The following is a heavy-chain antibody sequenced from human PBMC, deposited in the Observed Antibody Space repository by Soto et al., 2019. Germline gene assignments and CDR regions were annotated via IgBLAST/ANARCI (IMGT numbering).Heavy chain of an antibody. Sequence: QVQLVESGGGVVQPGRSLGLSCAASGFIFTTYGLHWVRQAPGKGLEWVAVIWYDGSNQYYADSVKGRFTISRDNSKNILYLEMNSVRVEDTAVYYCVKDHCGGDCYSDPYFDYWGQGTLVTVSS. CDR2: IWYDGSNQ. D-gene: IGHD2-21*02. V-gene: IGHV3-33*06. CDR1: GFIFTTYG. J-gene: IGHJ4*02. CDR3: VKDHCGGDCYSDPYFDY.